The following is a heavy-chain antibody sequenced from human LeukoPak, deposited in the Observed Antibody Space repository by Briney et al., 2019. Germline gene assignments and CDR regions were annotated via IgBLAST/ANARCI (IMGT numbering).Heavy chain of an antibody. D-gene: IGHD5-24*01. CDR1: GFTFSSYA. CDR2: ISYDGSNK. Sequence: GGSLRLSCAASGFTFSSYAMHWVRQAPGKGLEWVAVISYDGSNKYYADSVKGRFTISRDNSKNTLYLQMNSLRAEDTAVYYCTRGVRWLQLGCAFDIWGQGTMVTVSS. CDR3: TRGVRWLQLGCAFDI. J-gene: IGHJ3*02. V-gene: IGHV3-30-3*01.